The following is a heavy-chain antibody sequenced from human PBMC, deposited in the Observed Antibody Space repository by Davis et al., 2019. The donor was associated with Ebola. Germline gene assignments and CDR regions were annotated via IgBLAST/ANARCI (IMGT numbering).Heavy chain of an antibody. Sequence: GGSLRLSCAASGFTFSSYGMHWVRQAPGKGLEWVAVISYDGSNKYYADSVKGRFTISRDNSKNTLYLQMNSLRAEDTAVYYCAGIAVAENKPRAFDIWGQGTMVTVSS. CDR3: AGIAVAENKPRAFDI. CDR1: GFTFSSYG. V-gene: IGHV3-30*03. CDR2: ISYDGSNK. D-gene: IGHD6-19*01. J-gene: IGHJ3*02.